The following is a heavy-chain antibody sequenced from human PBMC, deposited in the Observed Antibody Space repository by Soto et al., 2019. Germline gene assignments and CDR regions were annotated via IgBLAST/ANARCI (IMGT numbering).Heavy chain of an antibody. V-gene: IGHV5-10-1*01. CDR1: GYSFTSYW. CDR3: ASNYYDSSGYYPNWYFDL. Sequence: PGESLKICSKGSGYSFTSYWISWVRQMPGKGLEWMGRIDPSDSYTNYSPSFQGHVTISADKSISTAYLQWSSLKASDTAMYYCASNYYDSSGYYPNWYFDLWGRGTLVTVSS. CDR2: IDPSDSYT. J-gene: IGHJ2*01. D-gene: IGHD3-22*01.